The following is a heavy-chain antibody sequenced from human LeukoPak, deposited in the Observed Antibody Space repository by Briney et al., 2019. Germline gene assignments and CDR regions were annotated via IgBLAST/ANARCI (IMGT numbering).Heavy chain of an antibody. D-gene: IGHD1-14*01. Sequence: PGGSLRLSCVASGFAVGSNYMSWVRQAPGKGLEWVSLIYSGGAIRYADSVKGRFTISRDSSKNTSFLQMNDLTVEDTARYYCARRPGNWGQGILVTVSS. CDR2: IYSGGAI. CDR3: ARRPGN. J-gene: IGHJ4*02. V-gene: IGHV3-53*01. CDR1: GFAVGSNY.